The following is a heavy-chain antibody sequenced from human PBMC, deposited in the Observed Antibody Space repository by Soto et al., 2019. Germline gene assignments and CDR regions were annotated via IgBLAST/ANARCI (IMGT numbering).Heavy chain of an antibody. D-gene: IGHD1-26*01. J-gene: IGHJ4*02. Sequence: GGSLRLSCAASGFTFSSYAMSWVRQAPGKGLEWVSVISGSDDSTYYADSVKGRFTISRDNSKNTLYLQMNSLRAEDTAVYYCAKGEWELLTSPLSYWGQGTLVTVSS. CDR1: GFTFSSYA. V-gene: IGHV3-23*01. CDR2: ISGSDDST. CDR3: AKGEWELLTSPLSY.